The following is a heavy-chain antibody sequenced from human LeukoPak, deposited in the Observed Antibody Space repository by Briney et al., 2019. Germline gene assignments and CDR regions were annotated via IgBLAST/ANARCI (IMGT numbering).Heavy chain of an antibody. CDR3: ARRYCSGSSCHFDY. CDR2: ISRSSDHI. CDR1: GFTLSSYR. V-gene: IGHV3-21*01. Sequence: GGSLRLSCAASGFTLSSYRMNWVRQAPGKGLEWVSCISRSSDHIYYADSLKGRFTISRDNAKNSLYLQMNSLRDEDTAVYYCARRYCSGSSCHFDYWGQGTLVTVSS. J-gene: IGHJ4*02. D-gene: IGHD2-15*01.